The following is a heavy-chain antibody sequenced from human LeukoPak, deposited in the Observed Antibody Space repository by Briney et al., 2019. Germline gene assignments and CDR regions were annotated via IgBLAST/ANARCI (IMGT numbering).Heavy chain of an antibody. V-gene: IGHV1-46*01. Sequence: ASVKVSCKASVYTFTNYYLHWVRQAPGQGLEWMGMINPNGGSTTYAQKFQGRDTMTRDTYTSTVYMDLSSLRSDDTAVYYCARAMVRGLSNPFDYWGQGTLVTVSS. CDR3: ARAMVRGLSNPFDY. J-gene: IGHJ4*02. CDR2: INPNGGST. CDR1: VYTFTNYY. D-gene: IGHD3-10*01.